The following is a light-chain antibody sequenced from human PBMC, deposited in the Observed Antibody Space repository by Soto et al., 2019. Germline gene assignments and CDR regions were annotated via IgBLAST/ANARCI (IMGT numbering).Light chain of an antibody. CDR1: QSVYTN. J-gene: IGKJ2*01. CDR3: QQYHNLPPYT. V-gene: IGKV3-15*01. CDR2: GAS. Sequence: EIVMTQSPATLSVSPGERVTLSCRASQSVYTNLAWYQEKPGQAPRLLISGASTRATGIPGRFSGSGSGTAFNLTISSLQSEDFAVYYCQQYHNLPPYTFGQGTKLDIK.